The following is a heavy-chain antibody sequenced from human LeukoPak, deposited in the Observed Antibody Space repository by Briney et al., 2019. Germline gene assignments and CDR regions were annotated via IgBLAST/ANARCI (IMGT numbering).Heavy chain of an antibody. CDR2: ISYDGSNK. J-gene: IGHJ6*02. V-gene: IGHV3-30-3*01. CDR1: GFTFSSYA. D-gene: IGHD6-19*01. Sequence: PGRSLRLSCAASGFTFSSYAMHWVRQAPGKGLEWVAVISYDGSNKYYADSVKGRFTISRDNSKNTLYLQMNSLRAEDTAVYYCAVAVAGTHYYYGMDVWGQGTTVTVSS. CDR3: AVAVAGTHYYYGMDV.